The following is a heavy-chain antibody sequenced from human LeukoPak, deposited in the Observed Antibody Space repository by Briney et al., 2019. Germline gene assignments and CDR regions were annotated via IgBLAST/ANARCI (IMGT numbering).Heavy chain of an antibody. CDR1: GYTFTSYG. V-gene: IGHV1-18*01. CDR3: AREIMWELLGVHDAFDI. D-gene: IGHD1-26*01. J-gene: IGHJ3*02. CDR2: ISAYNGNT. Sequence: ASVKVSCKASGYTFTSYGISWVRQAPGQGLEWMGWISAYNGNTNYAQKLQGRVTMTTDTSTSTAYMELRSLRSDDTAVYYCAREIMWELLGVHDAFDIWGQGTMVTVSS.